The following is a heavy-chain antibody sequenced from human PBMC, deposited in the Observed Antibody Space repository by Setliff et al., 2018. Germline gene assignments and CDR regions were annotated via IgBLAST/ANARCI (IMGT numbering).Heavy chain of an antibody. D-gene: IGHD5-12*01. J-gene: IGHJ4*02. CDR1: GYNFITTG. CDR2: ISPYNGNT. CDR3: ARSSGPRVVLAADFDY. Sequence: ASVKVSCKTSGYNFITTGFSWVRQAPGQGPEWMGCISPYNGNTNYAQKFQDRVTMTTDTSTDTVYRELKNLRSDDTAVNYCARSSGPRVVLAADFDYWGQGTLVTVSS. V-gene: IGHV1-18*01.